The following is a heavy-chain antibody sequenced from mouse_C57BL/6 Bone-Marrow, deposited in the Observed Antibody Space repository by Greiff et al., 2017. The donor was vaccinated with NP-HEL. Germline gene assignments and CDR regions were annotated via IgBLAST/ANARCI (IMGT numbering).Heavy chain of an antibody. J-gene: IGHJ4*01. CDR1: GFNIKDDY. D-gene: IGHD1-1*01. V-gene: IGHV14-4*01. CDR2: IDPENGDT. Sequence: EVQGVESGAELVRPGASVKLSCTVSGFNIKDDYMHWVKQRPEQGLEWIGWIDPENGDTEYASKFQGKATITADTSSNTAYLQLSSLTSEDTAVYYCTTGGSSPYAMDYWGQGTSATVSS. CDR3: TTGGSSPYAMDY.